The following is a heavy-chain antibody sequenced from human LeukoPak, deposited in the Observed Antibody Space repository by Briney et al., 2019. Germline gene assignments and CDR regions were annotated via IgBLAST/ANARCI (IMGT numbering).Heavy chain of an antibody. D-gene: IGHD3-22*01. V-gene: IGHV5-51*01. CDR1: GYNFASYW. CDR2: IYPGETDT. CDR3: AREPDSSGYSFDY. Sequence: GESLKISCKGSGYNFASYWISWVRQMPGKGVKWMGIIYPGETDTRYSPSFQGQVTISADKSNSTAYLQWSSLKASDTAMYYCAREPDSSGYSFDYWGQGTLVTVSS. J-gene: IGHJ4*02.